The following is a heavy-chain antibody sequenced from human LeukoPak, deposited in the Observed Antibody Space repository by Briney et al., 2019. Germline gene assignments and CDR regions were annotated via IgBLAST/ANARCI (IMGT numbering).Heavy chain of an antibody. Sequence: GGSLRLSCAASGFTFSTYGMHWVRQAPGKGLEWVAVISYDGSNKYYTDSVKGRFTISRDNSKNTLYLQMNSLRAEDTAVYYCAKDSGGWELPSGFDYWGQGTLVTVSS. CDR2: ISYDGSNK. CDR1: GFTFSTYG. CDR3: AKDSGGWELPSGFDY. D-gene: IGHD1-26*01. V-gene: IGHV3-30*18. J-gene: IGHJ4*02.